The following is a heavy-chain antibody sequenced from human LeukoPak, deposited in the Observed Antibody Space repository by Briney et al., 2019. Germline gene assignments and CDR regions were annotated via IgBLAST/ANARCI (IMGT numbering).Heavy chain of an antibody. CDR2: IIPIFGTA. Sequence: ASVKVSCKASGGTFSSYAISWVRQAPGQGLEWMGGIIPIFGTANYAQKFQGRVTITADESTSTAYMELSSLRSEDTAVYYCARGVYYYDSSGKYYFDYWGQRTLVTVSS. D-gene: IGHD3-22*01. J-gene: IGHJ4*02. V-gene: IGHV1-69*13. CDR1: GGTFSSYA. CDR3: ARGVYYYDSSGKYYFDY.